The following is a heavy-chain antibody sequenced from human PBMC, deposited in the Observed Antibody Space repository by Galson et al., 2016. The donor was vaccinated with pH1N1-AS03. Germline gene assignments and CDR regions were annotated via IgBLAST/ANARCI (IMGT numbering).Heavy chain of an antibody. V-gene: IGHV1-69*10. CDR3: ARGGEFNYGTLDY. CDR1: GGTFTSHA. CDR2: IILSIGMT. Sequence: SVKVSCKASGGTFTSHAVSWTRQAPGQGLEWMGGIILSIGMTHYARDFKDRVTFTADESATTAYMELTSLRSEDTAVFYCARGGEFNYGTLDYWGQGSLVTVSS. J-gene: IGHJ4*02. D-gene: IGHD1-7*01.